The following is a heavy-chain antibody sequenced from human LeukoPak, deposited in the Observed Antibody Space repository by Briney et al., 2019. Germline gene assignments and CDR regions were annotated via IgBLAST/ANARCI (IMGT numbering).Heavy chain of an antibody. D-gene: IGHD2-2*01. CDR1: GFTFSSYA. V-gene: IGHV3-30-3*01. CDR3: ARDIVVVPAAQDY. Sequence: GGSLRLSCAASGFTFSSYAMHWVRQAPGKGLEWVAVISYDGSNKYYADSVKGRFTISRDNSKNTLYLQMNSLRAEDTAVYYCARDIVVVPAAQDYWGQGTLVTVCS. CDR2: ISYDGSNK. J-gene: IGHJ4*02.